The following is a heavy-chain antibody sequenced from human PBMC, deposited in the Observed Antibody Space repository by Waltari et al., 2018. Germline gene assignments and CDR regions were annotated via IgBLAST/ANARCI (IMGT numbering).Heavy chain of an antibody. Sequence: QLQLQESGPGLVKPSETLSLTCTVSGGSISSSSYYWGWLRQPPGQGLEWIGSIYYRGRTNYNPSLKSRVTISVDTSKNQFSLKRSSVTAADTAVYYGASPKGGATTAFDIWGQGTMVTVSS. CDR3: ASPKGGATTAFDI. CDR1: GGSISSSSYY. V-gene: IGHV4-39*01. CDR2: IYYRGRT. D-gene: IGHD1-26*01. J-gene: IGHJ3*02.